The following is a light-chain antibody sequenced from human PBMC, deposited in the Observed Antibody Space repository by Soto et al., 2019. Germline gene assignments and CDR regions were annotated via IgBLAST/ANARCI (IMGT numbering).Light chain of an antibody. CDR3: MQSLQLPLYT. J-gene: IGKJ2*01. V-gene: IGKV2D-29*01. Sequence: DVVLTQTPLSLSVTPGQPASISCKSTQSLLHSDGNTYLYWFLQKPGQPPQLLIYEVSKRFSGGPDRFSGSGSETDFTLKISRVEADDVGIYYCMQSLQLPLYTFGQGTKLEIK. CDR2: EVS. CDR1: QSLLHSDGNTY.